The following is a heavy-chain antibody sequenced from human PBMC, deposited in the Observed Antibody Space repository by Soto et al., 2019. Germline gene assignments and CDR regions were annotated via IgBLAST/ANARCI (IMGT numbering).Heavy chain of an antibody. Sequence: GGSLRLSCAASGFTFSSYSMNWVRQAPGKGLEWVSSISSSSSYIYYADSVKGRFTISRDNAKNSLYLQMNSLRAEDTAVYYCARDLTILGEVINYYGMXVWGQGSTVTVS. CDR2: ISSSSSYI. CDR3: ARDLTILGEVINYYGMXV. V-gene: IGHV3-21*01. J-gene: IGHJ6*02. D-gene: IGHD3-3*01. CDR1: GFTFSSYS.